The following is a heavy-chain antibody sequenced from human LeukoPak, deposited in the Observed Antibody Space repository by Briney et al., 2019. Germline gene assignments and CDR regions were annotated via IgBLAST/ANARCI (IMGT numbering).Heavy chain of an antibody. V-gene: IGHV3-64D*09. D-gene: IGHD3-22*01. CDR1: GFTFSSYV. CDR3: VKDYYDSSGYYGDAVDI. CDR2: ISSNGGST. Sequence: QPGGSLRLSCSASGFTFSSYVMYWVRQAPGKGLEYVSTISSNGGSTYYADSVKGRFTISRDNSKNTLYLQMSSLRAEDTAVYYCVKDYYDSSGYYGDAVDIWGQGIMVTVSS. J-gene: IGHJ3*02.